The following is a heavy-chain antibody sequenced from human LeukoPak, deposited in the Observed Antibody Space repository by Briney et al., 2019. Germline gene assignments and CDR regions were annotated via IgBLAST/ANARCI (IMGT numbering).Heavy chain of an antibody. J-gene: IGHJ4*02. V-gene: IGHV4-59*01. D-gene: IGHD3-16*01. CDR1: GDSISSYY. Sequence: SETLSLTCTVSGDSISSYYWSWIRQPPGKGLEWIGYIHYSGSTNYNPSLKSRVTISVDTSKNQFSLILSSVTTADTAVYYCARFGVKYYDYVWGSYGYWGQGTLVTVSS. CDR3: ARFGVKYYDYVWGSYGY. CDR2: IHYSGST.